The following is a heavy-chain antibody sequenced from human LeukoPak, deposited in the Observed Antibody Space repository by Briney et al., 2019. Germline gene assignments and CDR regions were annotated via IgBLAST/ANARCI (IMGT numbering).Heavy chain of an antibody. J-gene: IGHJ4*02. CDR3: ASPYSSRWYELCY. V-gene: IGHV3-21*01. Sequence: GGSLRLSCAASGFTFSSYAMSWVRQAPGKGLEWVSSISSSSSYIYYADSVKGRFTISRDNAKNSLYLQMNSLRAEDTAVYYCASPYSSRWYELCYWGQGTLVTVSS. CDR2: ISSSSSYI. D-gene: IGHD6-13*01. CDR1: GFTFSSYA.